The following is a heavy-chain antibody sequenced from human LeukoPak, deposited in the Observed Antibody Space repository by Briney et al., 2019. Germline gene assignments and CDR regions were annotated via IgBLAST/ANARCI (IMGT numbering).Heavy chain of an antibody. CDR2: IKYDGSEY. V-gene: IGHV3-7*01. Sequence: PGGSLRLSCVASGFTFSNSWMSWVRQAPGKGLEWVANIKYDGSEYYYVDSVKGRFTISRDNAKNSLYLQMSSLRSEDTAVYYCASTSRYCSSTSCQRAFDYWGQGTLVTVSS. CDR3: ASTSRYCSSTSCQRAFDY. D-gene: IGHD2-2*01. J-gene: IGHJ4*02. CDR1: GFTFSNSW.